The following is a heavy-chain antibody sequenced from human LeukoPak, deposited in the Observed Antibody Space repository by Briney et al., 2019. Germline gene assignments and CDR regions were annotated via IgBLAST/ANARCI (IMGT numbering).Heavy chain of an antibody. CDR3: ARGISGYDFYYFYYMDV. V-gene: IGHV3-48*03. J-gene: IGHJ6*03. Sequence: QPGGSLRLSCAASGFTFSSYEMNWVRQAPGKGLEWVSYISSIGSAIYYADSVKGRFTISRDSAKNSLYLQMNSLRAEDTAVYYCARGISGYDFYYFYYMDVWGKGTTVTVSS. D-gene: IGHD5-12*01. CDR2: ISSIGSAI. CDR1: GFTFSSYE.